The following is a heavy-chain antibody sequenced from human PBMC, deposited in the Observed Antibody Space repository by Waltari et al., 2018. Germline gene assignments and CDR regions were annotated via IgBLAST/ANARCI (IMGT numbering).Heavy chain of an antibody. Sequence: QVQLQQWGAGLLKPSETLSLTCAVYGGSFSGYYWSWIRQPPGKGLEWIGEINPSGSTNSNPSLKSRVTISVDTSKNQFSLKLSSVTAADTAVYYCARIKHDYVWGSYRQGGAFDIWGQGTMVTVSS. CDR3: ARIKHDYVWGSYRQGGAFDI. D-gene: IGHD3-16*02. CDR1: GGSFSGYY. V-gene: IGHV4-34*01. J-gene: IGHJ3*02. CDR2: INPSGST.